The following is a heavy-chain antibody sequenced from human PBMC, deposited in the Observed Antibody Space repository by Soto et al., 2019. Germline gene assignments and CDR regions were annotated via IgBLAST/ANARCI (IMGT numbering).Heavy chain of an antibody. CDR2: IIPIFGTA. J-gene: IGHJ5*02. V-gene: IGHV1-69*06. CDR1: GGTFSSYA. CDR3: VPSVTFEP. Sequence: SVKISCKASGGTFSSYAISWVRQAPGQGLEWMGGIIPIFGTANYAQKFQGRVTITADKSTSTAYMELSSLRSEDTAVYYCVPSVTFEPWGQGTLVTVSS.